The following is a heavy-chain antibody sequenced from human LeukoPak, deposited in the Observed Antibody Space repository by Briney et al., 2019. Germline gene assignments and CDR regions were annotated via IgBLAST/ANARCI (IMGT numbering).Heavy chain of an antibody. D-gene: IGHD3-10*02. CDR1: GFTFSSYE. V-gene: IGHV3-48*03. CDR3: ARDFSDVRGNIFDS. J-gene: IGHJ4*02. Sequence: PGGSLRLSCAASGFTFSSYEMNWVRQAPGKGLEWVSYISSSGSTIYYADSVKGRFTISRDNAKNSVYLQMNSLRAEGTAVYYCARDFSDVRGNIFDSWGQGTLVTVSS. CDR2: ISSSGSTI.